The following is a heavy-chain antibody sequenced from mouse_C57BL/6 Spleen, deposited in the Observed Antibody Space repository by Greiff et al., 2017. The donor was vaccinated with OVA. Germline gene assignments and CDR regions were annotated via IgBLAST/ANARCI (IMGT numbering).Heavy chain of an antibody. CDR3: ARSGTAQAPDY. CDR2: INPYNGGT. J-gene: IGHJ2*01. V-gene: IGHV1-19*01. D-gene: IGHD3-2*02. Sequence: EVQGVESGPVLVKPGASVKMSCKASGYTFTDYYMNWVKQSHGKSLEWIGVINPYNGGTSYNQKFKGKATLTVDKSSSTAYMELNSLTSEDSAVYYCARSGTAQAPDYWGQGTTLTVSS. CDR1: GYTFTDYY.